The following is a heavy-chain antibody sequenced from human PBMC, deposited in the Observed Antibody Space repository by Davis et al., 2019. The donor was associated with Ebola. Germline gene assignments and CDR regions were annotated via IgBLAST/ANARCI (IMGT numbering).Heavy chain of an antibody. CDR2: IKKEGSEE. CDR3: ATLLGTSTTFDN. V-gene: IGHV3-7*01. J-gene: IGHJ4*02. CDR1: GSTLTSEW. Sequence: PGGSLRLSCTASGSTLTSEWMSWVRQAPGKGLEWVASIKKEGSEENYLESVRGRFAVSRDNAKNSLFLQMNGLRVDDTAVYYCATLLGTSTTFDNWGQGTLVTVSS. D-gene: IGHD4-11*01.